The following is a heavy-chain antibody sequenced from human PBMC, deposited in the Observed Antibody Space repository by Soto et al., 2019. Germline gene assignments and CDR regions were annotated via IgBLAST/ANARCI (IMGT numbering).Heavy chain of an antibody. J-gene: IGHJ4*02. Sequence: QVQLQESGTGLVEPSGTLSLTCNVYDGSINNGDWCSWVRQPPGKGLEWIGEVYHNGNTNYNASLKSRVTVSVYKSRNQFSLRLTSGTPADTAVYYCATRGIVGPIYWGQGTLVTVSS. V-gene: IGHV4-4*02. CDR1: DGSINNGDW. D-gene: IGHD1-26*01. CDR3: ATRGIVGPIY. CDR2: VYHNGNT.